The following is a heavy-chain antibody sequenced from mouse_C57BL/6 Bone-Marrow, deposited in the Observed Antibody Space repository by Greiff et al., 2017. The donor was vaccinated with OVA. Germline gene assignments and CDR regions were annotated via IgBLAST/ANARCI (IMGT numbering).Heavy chain of an antibody. V-gene: IGHV1-85*01. J-gene: IGHJ3*01. CDR1: GYTFTSYD. CDR3: GGYDSWFAY. CDR2: IYPRDGST. Sequence: VKLMESGPELVKPGASVKLSCKASGYTFTSYDINWVKQRPGQGLEWIGWIYPRDGSTKYNEKFKGKATLTVDTSSSTAYMELHSLTSEDSAVYFCGGYDSWFAYWGQGTLVTVSA. D-gene: IGHD2-2*01.